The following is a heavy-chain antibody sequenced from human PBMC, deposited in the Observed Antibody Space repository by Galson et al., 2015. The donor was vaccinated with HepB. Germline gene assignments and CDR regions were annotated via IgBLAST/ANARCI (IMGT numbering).Heavy chain of an antibody. J-gene: IGHJ5*02. CDR1: GGTFSSYA. CDR3: ARDRKRGVVVGSGGNWFDP. V-gene: IGHV1-69*13. Sequence: SVKVSCKASGGTFSSYAISWVRQAPGQGLEWMGGIIPIFGTANYAQKFRGRVTITADESTSTAYMELSSLRSEDTAVYYCARDRKRGVVVGSGGNWFDPWGQGTLVTVSS. D-gene: IGHD3-22*01. CDR2: IIPIFGTA.